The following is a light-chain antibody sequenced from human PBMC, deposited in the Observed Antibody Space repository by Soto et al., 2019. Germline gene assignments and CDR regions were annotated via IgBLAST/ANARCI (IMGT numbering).Light chain of an antibody. J-gene: IGLJ1*01. CDR3: CSFAGSYSDV. Sequence: QSSLTQPRSVSASPGQSVTISCTGTSSDGGRCDYVSWYQQHPGKAPKLIVYDVTERPSGVPDRFSGSKSGNTASLTISGLQAEDEADYSCCSFAGSYSDVYGTATKVTVL. CDR1: SSDGGRCDY. CDR2: DVT. V-gene: IGLV2-11*01.